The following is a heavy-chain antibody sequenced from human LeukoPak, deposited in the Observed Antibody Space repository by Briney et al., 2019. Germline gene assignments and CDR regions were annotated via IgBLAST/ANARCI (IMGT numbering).Heavy chain of an antibody. CDR3: ARDRGVYGDEFQFDY. J-gene: IGHJ4*02. D-gene: IGHD4-17*01. V-gene: IGHV3-66*01. CDR1: GLTVSRNY. Sequence: GGSLRLSCAASGLTVSRNYMNWVRQAPGMGLEWVAVIYSGGSTYYADSVKDRFTISRDNSKNTLYLQMNSLRAEDTALYYCARDRGVYGDEFQFDYWGQGTLVTVSS. CDR2: IYSGGST.